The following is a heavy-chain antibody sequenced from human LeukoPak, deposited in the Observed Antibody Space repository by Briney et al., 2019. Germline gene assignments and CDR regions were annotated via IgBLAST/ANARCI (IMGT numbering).Heavy chain of an antibody. V-gene: IGHV1-69*05. CDR2: IIPIFGTA. Sequence: SVKVSCKASGGTFSSYAIIWVRQAPGQGLEWMGGIIPIFGTANYAQKFLGRVTITTDESTSTAYMELSSLRSEDTAVYYCARGYYDILTGYVEWGQGTLVTVSS. CDR3: ARGYYDILTGYVE. J-gene: IGHJ4*02. CDR1: GGTFSSYA. D-gene: IGHD3-9*01.